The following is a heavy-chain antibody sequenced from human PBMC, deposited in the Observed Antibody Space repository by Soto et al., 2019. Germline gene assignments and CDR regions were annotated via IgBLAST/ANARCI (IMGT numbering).Heavy chain of an antibody. CDR3: ARQVAVAGRYYYNGMDV. CDR1: GYSFTSYW. CDR2: IYPGDSDT. V-gene: IGHV5-51*01. J-gene: IGHJ6*02. D-gene: IGHD6-19*01. Sequence: PGESLKISCKRSGYSFTSYWIGWVRQMPGKGLKWMGIIYPGDSDTRYSPSFQGQVTISADKSISTAYLQWSSLKASDTATYYCARQVAVAGRYYYNGMDVWGQGTTVTVSS.